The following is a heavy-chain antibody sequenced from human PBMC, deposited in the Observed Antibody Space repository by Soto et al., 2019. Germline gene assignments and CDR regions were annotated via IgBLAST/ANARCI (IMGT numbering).Heavy chain of an antibody. CDR3: VRAGSSGWYWFDP. J-gene: IGHJ5*02. V-gene: IGHV4-59*01. CDR2: IYYSGST. Sequence: SETLSLTCTVSGGSISSYYWSWIRQPPGKGLEWIGYIYYSGSTNYNPSLKSRVTISVDTSKNQFSLKLSSVTAADTAVYYCVRAGSSGWYWFDPWGQGTLVTVSS. D-gene: IGHD6-19*01. CDR1: GGSISSYY.